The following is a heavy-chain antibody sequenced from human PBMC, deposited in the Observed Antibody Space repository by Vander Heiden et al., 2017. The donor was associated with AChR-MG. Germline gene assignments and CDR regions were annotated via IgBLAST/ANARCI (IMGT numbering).Heavy chain of an antibody. CDR1: GLAFSRFA. V-gene: IGHV3-30-3*01. Sequence: QVQLVESGGGVVQPGKSLRLSGITSGLAFSRFAVHWVRQAPGKGLEWVAVISDDGSSKYYADSVKGRCTISRDNSKKAVDLQMNSLRAEDSAVYYCARDRLTATTSFDYWGQGTLVTVSS. CDR3: ARDRLTATTSFDY. D-gene: IGHD4-17*01. CDR2: ISDDGSSK. J-gene: IGHJ4*02.